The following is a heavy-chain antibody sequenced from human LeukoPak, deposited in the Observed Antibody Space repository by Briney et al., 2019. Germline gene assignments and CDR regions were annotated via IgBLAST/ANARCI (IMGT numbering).Heavy chain of an antibody. CDR3: ASSYCTNAVCAYYYYYMDV. Sequence: GASVKDSCMASGYTFTGYYMHWVRQAPGQGREGMGWINPNSGGTNYAQKFQGRVTMTRDTSISTAYMELSRLRSDDTAVYYCASSYCTNAVCAYYYYYMDVWGKGTTVTVSS. D-gene: IGHD2-8*01. CDR2: INPNSGGT. V-gene: IGHV1-2*02. J-gene: IGHJ6*03. CDR1: GYTFTGYY.